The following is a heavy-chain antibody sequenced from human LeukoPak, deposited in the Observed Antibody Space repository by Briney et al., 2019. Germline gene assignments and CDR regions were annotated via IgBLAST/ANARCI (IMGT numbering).Heavy chain of an antibody. J-gene: IGHJ5*02. Sequence: ETLSLTCTVPGGSISSGDYYWSWIRQAPGKGLEWIGYISDSGSTNYNPSLRSRVTISVDTSKNQFSLKLSSVTAADTALYYCARYDYGDCWFDPWGQGTLVTVSS. D-gene: IGHD4-17*01. CDR1: GGSISSGDYY. V-gene: IGHV4-61*08. CDR3: ARYDYGDCWFDP. CDR2: ISDSGST.